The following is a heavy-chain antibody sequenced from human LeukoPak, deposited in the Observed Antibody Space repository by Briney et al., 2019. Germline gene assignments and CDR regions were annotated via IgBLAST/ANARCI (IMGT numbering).Heavy chain of an antibody. J-gene: IGHJ6*02. CDR2: INHSGST. Sequence: SETLSLTCAVYGGSFSGYYWSWIRQPPGKGLEWIGEINHSGSTNYNPSLKSRVTISVDTSKNQFSLKLSSVTAADTAVYYCARGPDELYYYGMDVWGQGTTVTVSS. CDR1: GGSFSGYY. CDR3: ARGPDELYYYGMDV. D-gene: IGHD3-10*01. V-gene: IGHV4-34*01.